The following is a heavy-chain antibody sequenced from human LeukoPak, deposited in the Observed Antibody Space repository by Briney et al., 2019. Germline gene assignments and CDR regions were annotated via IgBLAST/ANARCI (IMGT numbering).Heavy chain of an antibody. J-gene: IGHJ6*03. CDR3: ARDGGIAAAGNWYYYMDV. V-gene: IGHV3-21*01. Sequence: GGSLRLSCAASGFTFSSYSMNWVRQAPGKGLEWVSSISSSSSYIYYADSVKGRFTISRDNAKNSLYLQMNSLRAEDMAVYYCARDGGIAAAGNWYYYMDVWGKGTTVTVSS. CDR2: ISSSSSYI. CDR1: GFTFSSYS. D-gene: IGHD6-13*01.